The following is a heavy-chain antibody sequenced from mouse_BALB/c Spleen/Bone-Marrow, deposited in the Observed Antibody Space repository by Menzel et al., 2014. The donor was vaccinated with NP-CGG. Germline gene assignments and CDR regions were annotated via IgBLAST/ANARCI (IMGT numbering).Heavy chain of an antibody. V-gene: IGHV1-15*01. Sequence: QVQLQQPGAELVRPGASVTLSCKASGYTFTDYDIHWVKQTPVHGLEWIGAIDPETGGNAYNQKFKGKATLTADKSSSTAYMELRSLTSEDSAVYYCTRNWDDYFDYWGQGTTLTVSS. CDR1: GYTFTDYD. CDR3: TRNWDDYFDY. CDR2: IDPETGGN. J-gene: IGHJ2*01. D-gene: IGHD4-1*01.